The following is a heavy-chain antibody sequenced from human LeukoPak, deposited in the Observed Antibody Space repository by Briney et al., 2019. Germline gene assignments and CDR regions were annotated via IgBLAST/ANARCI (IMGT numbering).Heavy chain of an antibody. D-gene: IGHD6-13*01. CDR2: IYYSGST. CDR3: ARRSQAAAGRGIDY. V-gene: IGHV4-59*08. Sequence: SETLSLTCTVSGGSISSYYWSWIRQPPGKGLEWIGYIYYSGSTYYNPSLKSRVTISGDTAKNQFSLKLSSVTAADTAVYYCARRSQAAAGRGIDYWGQGTLVTVSS. CDR1: GGSISSYY. J-gene: IGHJ4*02.